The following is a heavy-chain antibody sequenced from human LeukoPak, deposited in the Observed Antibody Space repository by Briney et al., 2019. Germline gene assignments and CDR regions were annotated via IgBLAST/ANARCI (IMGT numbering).Heavy chain of an antibody. D-gene: IGHD4-11*01. Sequence: GGSLRLSCAASGFSFSSYGMHWVRQAPGKGLEWVAVISNDGSIIKYGDSVKGRFTISRDNPKNTLYVQMNSLRTDDAAVYYCAKSKSPYPMDYIFDFWGQGTLVTVSS. CDR3: AKSKSPYPMDYIFDF. CDR2: ISNDGSII. J-gene: IGHJ4*02. V-gene: IGHV3-30*18. CDR1: GFSFSSYG.